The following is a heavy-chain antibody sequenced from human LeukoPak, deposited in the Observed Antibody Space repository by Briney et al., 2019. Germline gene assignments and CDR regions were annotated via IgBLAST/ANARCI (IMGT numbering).Heavy chain of an antibody. CDR2: ISSSGGGR. CDR1: GFTFSSYF. D-gene: IGHD2-21*02. Sequence: PGGSLRLSCAASGFTFSSYFMSWVRQAPGKGLEWVSGISSSGGGRHYADSVKGHFTISRDNSKNTLFLEMNSLRAEDTAVYFCVRARLIRLENFFDYWGQGTLVTVSS. CDR3: VRARLIRLENFFDY. J-gene: IGHJ4*02. V-gene: IGHV3-23*01.